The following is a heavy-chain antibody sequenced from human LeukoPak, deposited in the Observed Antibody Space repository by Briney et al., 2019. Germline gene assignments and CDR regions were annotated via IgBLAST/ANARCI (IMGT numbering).Heavy chain of an antibody. Sequence: GGSLRLSCAASGFTVSSNYVSWVRQAPGMRLEWISVIFSDGSTYYADSVKGRFTISRDNSKNTLYLQMNNLRAEDTAVYYCARVMTAITNWFDPWGQGTLVTVSS. CDR3: ARVMTAITNWFDP. J-gene: IGHJ5*02. V-gene: IGHV3-53*01. CDR2: IFSDGST. CDR1: GFTVSSNY. D-gene: IGHD2-21*02.